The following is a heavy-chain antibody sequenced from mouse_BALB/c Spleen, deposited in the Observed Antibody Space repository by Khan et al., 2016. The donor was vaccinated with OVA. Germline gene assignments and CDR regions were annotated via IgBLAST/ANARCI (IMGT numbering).Heavy chain of an antibody. V-gene: IGHV3-2*02. CDR2: ISYSGST. J-gene: IGHJ2*01. D-gene: IGHD1-2*01. CDR3: ARTARIKY. CDR1: GYSITSGYG. Sequence: EVQLQESGPGLVKPSQSLSLTCTVTGYSITSGYGWNWIRQFPGNKLEWMGYISYSGSTNYNPSLKSRTSITRDTSKNQFFLQLNSVTTEDTAAYDCARTARIKYWGQGTTLTVSS.